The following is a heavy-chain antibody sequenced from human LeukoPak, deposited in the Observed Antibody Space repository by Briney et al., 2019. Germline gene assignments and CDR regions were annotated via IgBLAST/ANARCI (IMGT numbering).Heavy chain of an antibody. CDR3: ARGPDGSGNADY. D-gene: IGHD3-10*01. CDR1: GGSFSGYY. V-gene: IGHV4-34*01. Sequence: PSETLSLTCAVYGGSFSGYYWSWIRQPPGKGLEWIGEINHSGSTNYNPSLKSRVTISVDTSKSQFSLKLSSVTAADTAVYYCARGPDGSGNADYWGQGTLVTVSS. CDR2: INHSGST. J-gene: IGHJ4*02.